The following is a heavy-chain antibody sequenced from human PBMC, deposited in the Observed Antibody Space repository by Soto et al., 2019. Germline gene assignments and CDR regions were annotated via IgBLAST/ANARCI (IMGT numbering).Heavy chain of an antibody. Sequence: SETLSLTCTVSGGSIRSYYWSWIRQPPGKGLEWIGNIYYSGSTNYNPSLKSRVTISVDTSKNQFSLKLSSVTAADTAVYYCARTYGDCFDYWGQGTLVTV. J-gene: IGHJ4*02. CDR2: IYYSGST. CDR1: GGSIRSYY. D-gene: IGHD4-17*01. V-gene: IGHV4-59*01. CDR3: ARTYGDCFDY.